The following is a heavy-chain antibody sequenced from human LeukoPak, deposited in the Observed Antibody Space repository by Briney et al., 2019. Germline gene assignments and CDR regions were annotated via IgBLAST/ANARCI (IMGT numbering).Heavy chain of an antibody. J-gene: IGHJ3*02. CDR3: ATMRRSIAARRHDAFDI. CDR2: IIPIFGTA. D-gene: IGHD6-6*01. Sequence: SVKVSCKTSGGTFSSYAISWVRQAPGQGLEWMGGIIPIFGTANYAQKFQGRVTITTDESTSTAYMELSSLRSEDTAVYYCATMRRSIAARRHDAFDIWGQGTMVTVSS. CDR1: GGTFSSYA. V-gene: IGHV1-69*05.